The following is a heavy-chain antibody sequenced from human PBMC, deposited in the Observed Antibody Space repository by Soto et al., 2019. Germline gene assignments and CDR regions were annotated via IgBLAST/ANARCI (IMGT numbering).Heavy chain of an antibody. J-gene: IGHJ4*02. D-gene: IGHD3-10*01. CDR1: GFTFSSYA. Sequence: EVPLLESGGGLVQPGGSLRLSCAASGFTFSSYAMSWVRQAPGKGLEWVSAISGSGGSTYYADSVKGRFTISRDNSKNTLYLQMNSLRAEDTAVYYCAKGVKLLWFGELTYYFDYWGQGTLVTVSS. CDR2: ISGSGGST. CDR3: AKGVKLLWFGELTYYFDY. V-gene: IGHV3-23*01.